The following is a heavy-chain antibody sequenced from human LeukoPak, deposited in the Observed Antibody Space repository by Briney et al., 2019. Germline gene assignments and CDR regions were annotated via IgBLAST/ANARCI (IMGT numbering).Heavy chain of an antibody. Sequence: ASVKVSCKASGYTFTSYGISWVRQAPGQGLEWMGWICAYNGNTNYAQKLQGRVTMTTDTSTSTAYMELRSLRSDDTAVYYCARVLYYYDSSGRIGAFDIWGQGTMVTVSS. CDR1: GYTFTSYG. CDR2: ICAYNGNT. D-gene: IGHD3-22*01. V-gene: IGHV1-18*01. CDR3: ARVLYYYDSSGRIGAFDI. J-gene: IGHJ3*02.